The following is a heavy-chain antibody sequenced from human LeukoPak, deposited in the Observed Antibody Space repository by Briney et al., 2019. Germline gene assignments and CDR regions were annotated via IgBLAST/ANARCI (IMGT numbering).Heavy chain of an antibody. CDR2: IVPIFGTA. J-gene: IGHJ6*03. Sequence: WASVKVSCKASGGTFSSYAISWVRQAPGQGLEWMGGIVPIFGTANYAQKFQGRVTITADKSTSTAYMELSSLRAEDTALYYCARGGPSATYYDFWSGGETYYYYMDVWGKGTTVTVSS. D-gene: IGHD3-3*01. CDR1: GGTFSSYA. CDR3: ARGGPSATYYDFWSGGETYYYYMDV. V-gene: IGHV1-69*06.